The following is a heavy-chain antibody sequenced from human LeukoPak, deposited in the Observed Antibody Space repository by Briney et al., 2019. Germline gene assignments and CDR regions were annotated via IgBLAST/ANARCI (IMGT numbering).Heavy chain of an antibody. CDR2: IIPIFGTA. J-gene: IGHJ5*02. CDR3: ARGDGRDIVGGWFDP. D-gene: IGHD2-15*01. V-gene: IGHV1-69*13. Sequence: GASVKVSRKASGGTFSSYAISWVRQAPGQGLEWMGGIIPIFGTANYAQKFQGRVTITADESTSTAYMELSSLRSEDTAVYYCARGDGRDIVGGWFDPWGQGTLVTVSS. CDR1: GGTFSSYA.